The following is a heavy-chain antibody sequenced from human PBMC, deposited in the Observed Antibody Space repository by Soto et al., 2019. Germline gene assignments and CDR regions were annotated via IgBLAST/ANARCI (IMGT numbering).Heavy chain of an antibody. V-gene: IGHV1-69*13. CDR2: IIPIFGTA. CDR1: GGTFSSYA. D-gene: IGHD3-10*01. J-gene: IGHJ6*02. Sequence: SVKVSCTASGGTFSSYAISWVRQAPGQGLEWMGGIIPIFGTANYAQKFQGRVTITADESTSTAYMELSSLRSEDTAVYYCARDSITMVRGVIIPYGMDVWGQGTTVTVS. CDR3: ARDSITMVRGVIIPYGMDV.